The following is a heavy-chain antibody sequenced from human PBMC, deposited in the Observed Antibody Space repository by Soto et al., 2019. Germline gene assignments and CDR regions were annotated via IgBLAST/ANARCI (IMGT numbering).Heavy chain of an antibody. CDR3: ARVGTYGSGSYYMNWFDP. CDR1: GGSFSGYY. Sequence: QVQLQQWGAGLLKPSETLSLTCAVYGGSFSGYYWSWICQPPGKGLEWIGEINHSGSTNYNPSLKSRVTISVDTSKNQFSLKLSSVTAADTAVYYCARVGTYGSGSYYMNWFDPWGQGTLVTVSS. V-gene: IGHV4-34*01. J-gene: IGHJ5*02. D-gene: IGHD3-10*01. CDR2: INHSGST.